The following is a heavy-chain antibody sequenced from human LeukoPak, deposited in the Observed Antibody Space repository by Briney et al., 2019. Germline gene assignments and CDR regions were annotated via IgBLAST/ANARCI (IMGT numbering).Heavy chain of an antibody. D-gene: IGHD5-18*01. CDR3: ARDFTRNSYAVAEFFHP. Sequence: PSETLSLTCTVSGGSISGYYWNWIRQSAGKGLEWIGRIYANGGTNYNPSLRSRVSMSVDTSKNQFSLKLTSVTAADTAIHYCARDFTRNSYAVAEFFHPWGQGTLVSVSS. V-gene: IGHV4-4*07. CDR1: GGSISGYY. J-gene: IGHJ1*01. CDR2: IYANGGT.